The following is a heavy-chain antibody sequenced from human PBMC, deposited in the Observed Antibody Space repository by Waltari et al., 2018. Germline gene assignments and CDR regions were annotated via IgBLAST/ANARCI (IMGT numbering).Heavy chain of an antibody. CDR3: ASLRIAARRRYYYGMDV. Sequence: QLQLQESGPGLVKPSETLSLTCTVSGGSISSSSYYWGWIRQPPGKGLEWIGSIYYKWSTYYNPSRKSRVTISVDTSKNQFSLKLSSVTAADTAVYYCASLRIAARRRYYYGMDVWGQGTTVTVSS. V-gene: IGHV4-39*01. D-gene: IGHD6-6*01. CDR1: GGSISSSSYY. J-gene: IGHJ6*02. CDR2: IYYKWST.